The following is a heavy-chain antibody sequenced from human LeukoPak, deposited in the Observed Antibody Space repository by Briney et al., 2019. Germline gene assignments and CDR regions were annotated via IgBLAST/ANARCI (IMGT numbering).Heavy chain of an antibody. Sequence: GGSLRLSCAASGFTFSNYWMSWVRQAPGKGLEWVANIKQDGSEKDYVDSVKGRFTISRDNAKNSLYLQMNSLRAEDTAVYYCARDLDGYNFDYWGQGTLVTVSS. J-gene: IGHJ4*02. V-gene: IGHV3-7*01. D-gene: IGHD5-24*01. CDR1: GFTFSNYW. CDR3: ARDLDGYNFDY. CDR2: IKQDGSEK.